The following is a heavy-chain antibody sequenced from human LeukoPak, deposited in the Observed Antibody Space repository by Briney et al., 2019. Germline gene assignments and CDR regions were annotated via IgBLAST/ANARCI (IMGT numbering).Heavy chain of an antibody. J-gene: IGHJ4*02. D-gene: IGHD5-18*01. CDR2: ISSSGSTI. Sequence: GGSLRLSCAASGFTFSSYGMNWVRQAPGKGLEWVSYISSSGSTIYYADSVKGRFTISRDNAKNSLYLQMNSLRAEDTAVYYCARAGRSYGYLPGKDLDYWGQGTLVTVSS. V-gene: IGHV3-48*03. CDR1: GFTFSSYG. CDR3: ARAGRSYGYLPGKDLDY.